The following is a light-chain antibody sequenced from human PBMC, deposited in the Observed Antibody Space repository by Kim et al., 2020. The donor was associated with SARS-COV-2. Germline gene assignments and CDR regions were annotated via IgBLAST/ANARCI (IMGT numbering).Light chain of an antibody. CDR2: EDN. CDR3: QSYRV. CDR1: SGSTASNY. V-gene: IGLV6-57*03. Sequence: ESTGKTVTTSCTRTSGSTASNYVQWYPQRPGSAPTTVIYEDNQRPSGVPDRFSGSIDSSSNSASLTISGLKTEDETDYYCQSYRVFGGGTQLTVL. J-gene: IGLJ3*02.